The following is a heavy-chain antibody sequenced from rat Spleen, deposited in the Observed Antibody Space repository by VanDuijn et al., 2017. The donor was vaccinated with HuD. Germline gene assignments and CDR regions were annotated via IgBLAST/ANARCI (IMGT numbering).Heavy chain of an antibody. Sequence: EVQLVESGGGLVQPGRSLKLSCAASGFTYSDYNMAWVRQAPKKGLEWVATIIYDDIGPYYRDSVKGRFTISRDNAKSTLYLHMDSLKSEDTATYYCVRHDDYWGQGVMVTVSS. CDR3: VRHDDY. CDR2: IIYDDIGP. J-gene: IGHJ2*01. V-gene: IGHV5S10*01. CDR1: GFTYSDYN.